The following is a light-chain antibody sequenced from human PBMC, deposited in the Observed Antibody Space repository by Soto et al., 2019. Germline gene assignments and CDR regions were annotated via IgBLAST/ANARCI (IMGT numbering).Light chain of an antibody. J-gene: IGKJ5*01. CDR1: QSISNY. Sequence: DIQMTQSPSSLSASVGDRVTITCRASQSISNYLNWYQQKPGKAPKLLINAASSLQGGVPSRFSGRGSGPDFTLTISSLQVEDFVTYYCQQGYRTPITFGQGTRLEIK. CDR3: QQGYRTPIT. V-gene: IGKV1-39*01. CDR2: AAS.